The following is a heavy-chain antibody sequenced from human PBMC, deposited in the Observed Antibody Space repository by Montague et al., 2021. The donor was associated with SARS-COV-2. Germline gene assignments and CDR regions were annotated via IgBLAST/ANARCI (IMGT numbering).Heavy chain of an antibody. D-gene: IGHD2-2*01. CDR3: ARQGGQLLLGYWFDP. Sequence: SETRSLTCTVSGGSISSSSYYWGWIRQPPGKGLEWNGSIYCSGSTXYNPSLKSRVTISVDTSKNQFSLKLSSVTAADTAVYYCARQGGQLLLGYWFDPWGQGTLVTVSS. V-gene: IGHV4-39*01. J-gene: IGHJ5*02. CDR2: IYCSGST. CDR1: GGSISSSSYY.